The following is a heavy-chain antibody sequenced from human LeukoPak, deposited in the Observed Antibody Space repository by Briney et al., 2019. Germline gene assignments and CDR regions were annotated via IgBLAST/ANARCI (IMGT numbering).Heavy chain of an antibody. D-gene: IGHD3-10*01. J-gene: IGHJ3*02. Sequence: PGGSLRLSCAASGFTFSSYSMNWVRQAPGKGLEWVSIIYSGGDTYYADPVKGRFTISRDSSKNTVHLQMDSLRAEDTALYHCARVSVVRGVSDAFDIWGQGTMVTVSS. CDR1: GFTFSSYS. V-gene: IGHV3-53*01. CDR3: ARVSVVRGVSDAFDI. CDR2: IYSGGDT.